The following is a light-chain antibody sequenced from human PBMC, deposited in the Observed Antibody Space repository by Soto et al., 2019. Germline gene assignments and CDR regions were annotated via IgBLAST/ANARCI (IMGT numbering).Light chain of an antibody. V-gene: IGLV4-69*01. J-gene: IGLJ2*01. CDR1: SAHSSYA. Sequence: QLVLPQSPSASASLGASVKLTCTLSSAHSSYALAWHQQQPEKGPRYLMKVNSDGSHNKGDEIPDRFSGSSSGAERYLIISSLQPEDEADYYCQTRGTGIVVFVGGTKLTVL. CDR2: VNSDGSH. CDR3: QTRGTGIVV.